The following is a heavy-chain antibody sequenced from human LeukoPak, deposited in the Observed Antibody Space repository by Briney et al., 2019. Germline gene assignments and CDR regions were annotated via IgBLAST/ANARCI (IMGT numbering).Heavy chain of an antibody. CDR3: AREWGPIAVSGGRGY. D-gene: IGHD6-19*01. V-gene: IGHV3-33*01. J-gene: IGHJ4*02. CDR2: IWFDGRNK. Sequence: PGGSLRLSCAASGFTFSNYGMHWVRQAPGKGLEWVALIWFDGRNKFHADSVKGRFTISRDNSKNTLFLQMNSLRAEDTAVYYCAREWGPIAVSGGRGYWGQGALVNVSS. CDR1: GFTFSNYG.